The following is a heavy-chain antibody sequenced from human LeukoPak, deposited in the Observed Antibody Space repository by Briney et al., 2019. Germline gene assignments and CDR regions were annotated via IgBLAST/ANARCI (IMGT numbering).Heavy chain of an antibody. J-gene: IGHJ4*02. Sequence: SETLSLTCTVSGVSISSGSFYWSWIRQPAGKGLEWIGRIYASGSTNYNPSLKSRVTISVDTSNNQFSLRLSSVTAADTAVYYCARDRNPANYFGSQGFDYWGQGTLVSVSS. D-gene: IGHD3-10*01. V-gene: IGHV4-61*02. CDR2: IYASGST. CDR1: GVSISSGSFY. CDR3: ARDRNPANYFGSQGFDY.